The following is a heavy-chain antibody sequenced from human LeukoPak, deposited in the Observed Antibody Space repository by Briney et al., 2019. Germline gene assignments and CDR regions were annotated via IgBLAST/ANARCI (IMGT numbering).Heavy chain of an antibody. Sequence: GGSLRLSCAASGFTFGSYAMYWVRQAPGKGLEWVSGIFGSGGNAHYADSVKGRFTISRDNSKNTVYLQMDSLRAEDTATYYCAKTTTGYSSGRYPAWPIDYWGQGTLVTVSS. CDR2: IFGSGGNA. D-gene: IGHD2-15*01. CDR3: AKTTTGYSSGRYPAWPIDY. V-gene: IGHV3-23*01. CDR1: GFTFGSYA. J-gene: IGHJ4*02.